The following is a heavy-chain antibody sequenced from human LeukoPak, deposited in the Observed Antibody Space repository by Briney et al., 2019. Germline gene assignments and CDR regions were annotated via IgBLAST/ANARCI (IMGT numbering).Heavy chain of an antibody. CDR2: ISSSSSTI. CDR1: GFTFSSYS. D-gene: IGHD3-3*01. V-gene: IGHV3-48*01. J-gene: IGHJ4*02. Sequence: GGSLRLSCAASGFTFSSYSMNWVRQAPGKGLEWVSYISSSSSTIYYADSVKGRFTISRNNDKNSLYLQMNSLRAEDTAVYYCASEIIFGSFDYWGQGTLVTVSS. CDR3: ASEIIFGSFDY.